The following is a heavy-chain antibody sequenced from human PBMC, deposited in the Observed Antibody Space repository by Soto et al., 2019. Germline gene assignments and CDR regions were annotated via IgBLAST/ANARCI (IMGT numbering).Heavy chain of an antibody. Sequence: QVQLVQSGAEVKKAGASVKVSCKASGYTFTSYYMHWVRQAPGQGLEWMGIINPSGGSTSYAQKFQGRVTMTRDTSTSTVYMELSSLRSEDTAVYYCARSTGTTGAFYYYYGMDVWGQGTTVTVSS. J-gene: IGHJ6*02. D-gene: IGHD1-1*01. V-gene: IGHV1-46*01. CDR2: INPSGGST. CDR3: ARSTGTTGAFYYYYGMDV. CDR1: GYTFTSYY.